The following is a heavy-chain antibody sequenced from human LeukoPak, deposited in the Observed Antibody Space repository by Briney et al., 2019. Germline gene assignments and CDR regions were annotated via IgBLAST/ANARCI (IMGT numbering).Heavy chain of an antibody. D-gene: IGHD6-13*01. J-gene: IGHJ5*02. Sequence: SETLSLTCTVSGFPISGGYFWGWIRQPPGRGLEWIGSLYHSGSTYYNPSLKSRVTISVDTAKNQFSLKLTSVTAADTAVYYCATSRGSESGTAWFDPWSQGTLVTVSS. CDR3: ATSRGSESGTAWFDP. V-gene: IGHV4-38-2*02. CDR1: GFPISGGYF. CDR2: LYHSGST.